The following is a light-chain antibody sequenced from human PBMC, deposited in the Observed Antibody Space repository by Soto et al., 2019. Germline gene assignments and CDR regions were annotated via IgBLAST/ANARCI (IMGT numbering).Light chain of an antibody. CDR3: ASYTTSSTYV. CDR1: SSDVGGYSY. Sequence: VLNQAASVSGSPGQSIAISYTETSSDVGGYSYVSWYQQQPGRAPKLVISDVSNRPSGVSDRFSGSKSGNTASLTISGLQTEDEADYYCASYTTSSTYVFGTGTKVTVL. V-gene: IGLV2-14*01. J-gene: IGLJ1*01. CDR2: DVS.